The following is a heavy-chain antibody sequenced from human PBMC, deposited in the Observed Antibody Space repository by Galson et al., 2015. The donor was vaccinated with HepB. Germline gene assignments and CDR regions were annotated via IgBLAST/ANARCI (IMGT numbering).Heavy chain of an antibody. Sequence: SETLSLTCTVSGGSISSYYWSWIRQPPGKGLEWIGYIYYSGSTNYNPSLKSRVTISVDTSKNQFSLKLSSVTAADTAVYYCARHLGWELGYDAFDIWGQGTTVTVSS. CDR1: GGSISSYY. J-gene: IGHJ3*02. D-gene: IGHD1-26*01. V-gene: IGHV4-59*08. CDR3: ARHLGWELGYDAFDI. CDR2: IYYSGST.